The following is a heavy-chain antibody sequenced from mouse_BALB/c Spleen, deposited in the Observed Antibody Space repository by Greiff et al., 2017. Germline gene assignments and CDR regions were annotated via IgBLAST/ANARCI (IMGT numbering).Heavy chain of an antibody. CDR1: GYTFTSYW. J-gene: IGHJ1*01. CDR3: ARKYGGYFDV. CDR2: IDPSDSYT. V-gene: IGHV1-69*02. Sequence: QVQLQQPGAELVKPGASVKLSCKASGYTFTSYWMPWVQQRPGQGLEWIGEIDPSDSYTNYNQKFKGKATLTVDKSSSTAYMQLSSLTSEDSAVYYCARKYGGYFDVWGAGTTVTVSS. D-gene: IGHD5-1-1*01.